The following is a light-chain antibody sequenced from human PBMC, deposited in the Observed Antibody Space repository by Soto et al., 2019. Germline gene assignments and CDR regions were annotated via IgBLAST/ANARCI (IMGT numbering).Light chain of an antibody. CDR3: CSYAGSSTSV. Sequence: QSALTQPASVSGSPGQSITISCTGTSSDVGSYNLVSWYQQHPGKAPKLMIYEGSKRPSGVSNRFSGSKSGNTASLTISGLRAEDEADYYCCSYAGSSTSVFGGGTKLTVL. CDR2: EGS. V-gene: IGLV2-23*01. J-gene: IGLJ2*01. CDR1: SSDVGSYNL.